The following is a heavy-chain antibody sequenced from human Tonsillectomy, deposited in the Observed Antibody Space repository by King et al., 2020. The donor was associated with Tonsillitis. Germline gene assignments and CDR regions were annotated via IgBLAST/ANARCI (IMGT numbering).Heavy chain of an antibody. Sequence: TLKESGPALVKPTQTLTLTCTFSGFSLTTPGMCVSWIRQPPGRSLEWLARIDWDDDNYYSTSLKTRLTISKATSKNQVVLTMTNMDPVDTATFYCARAHYSGIYPSYFDYWGQGTLVTVSS. CDR3: ARAHYSGIYPSYFDY. D-gene: IGHD1-26*01. CDR2: IDWDDDN. CDR1: GFSLTTPGMC. V-gene: IGHV2-70*11. J-gene: IGHJ4*02.